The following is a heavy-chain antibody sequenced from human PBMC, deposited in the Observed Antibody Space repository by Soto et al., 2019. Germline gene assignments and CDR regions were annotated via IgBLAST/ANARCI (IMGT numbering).Heavy chain of an antibody. CDR2: ISTYHDHT. D-gene: IGHD5-12*01. CDR1: GYSFTTYG. CDR3: AKSRKGGGYDRNFDS. V-gene: IGHV1-18*01. J-gene: IGHJ4*02. Sequence: QGQLVQSGAEVKKPGASVKVSCKTSGYSFTTYGIAWVRQSPGQGLEWMGWISTYHDHTNYAQKFEDRLTMTKDTSTPTAYMELRSLTSDDTAVYYCAKSRKGGGYDRNFDSWGQGTLVTVSS.